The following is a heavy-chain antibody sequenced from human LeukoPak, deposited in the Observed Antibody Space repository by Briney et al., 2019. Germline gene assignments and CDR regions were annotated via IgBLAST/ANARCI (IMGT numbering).Heavy chain of an antibody. CDR2: INYIGSA. D-gene: IGHD1-26*01. J-gene: IGHJ4*02. CDR3: ARGGRGYVDY. V-gene: IGHV4-34*01. Sequence: PSETLSLTCAVYGGSFRNAYWNWIRRPPGKGLEWIGEINYIGSADYNPSLKSRATISVDASKNQFSLKVNSVTAADTAVYYCARGGRGYVDYWGQGTLVTVS. CDR1: GGSFRNAY.